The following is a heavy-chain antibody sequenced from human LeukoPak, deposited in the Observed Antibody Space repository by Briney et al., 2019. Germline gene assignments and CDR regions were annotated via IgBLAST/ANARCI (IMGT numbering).Heavy chain of an antibody. CDR3: ARREGDTSMVRSFDY. CDR2: INHSGST. Sequence: SETLSVTCAVYGGSFSGYYWSWIRQPPGKGLEWIGEINHSGSTNYNPSLKSRVTISVDTPKNQFSLNLSSETAADTAVYYCARREGDTSMVRSFDYWGQGTLVTVSS. J-gene: IGHJ4*02. D-gene: IGHD5-18*01. V-gene: IGHV4-34*01. CDR1: GGSFSGYY.